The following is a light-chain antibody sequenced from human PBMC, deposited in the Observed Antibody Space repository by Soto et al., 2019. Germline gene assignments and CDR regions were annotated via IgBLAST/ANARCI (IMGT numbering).Light chain of an antibody. J-gene: IGKJ5*01. CDR3: QQRSNWPIT. V-gene: IGKV3D-20*02. CDR1: QSVSSSY. Sequence: EIVLTQSPGTLSLSPGEGATLSCRASQSVSSSYLAWYQQKPGQAPRLLIYGASSRATGIPDRFSGSGSGTDFTLTISRLEPEDFAVYYCQQRSNWPITFGQGTGLEVK. CDR2: GAS.